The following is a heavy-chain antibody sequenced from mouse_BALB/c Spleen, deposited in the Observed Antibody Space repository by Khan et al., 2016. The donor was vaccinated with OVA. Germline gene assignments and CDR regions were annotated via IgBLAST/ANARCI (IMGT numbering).Heavy chain of an antibody. V-gene: IGHV14-3*02. J-gene: IGHJ2*01. Sequence: VQLQQPGAELVKSGATVKLSCTASGLTITDTYMHWLKQWPEQGLEWIGRIDPPTGNTKYAPDFQGQVTITADTSSNTAYLQLSNLTSEDTAVYYGARMASKWGEGTTLTVSS. CDR1: GLTITDTY. D-gene: IGHD2-5*01. CDR2: IDPPTGNT. CDR3: ARMASK.